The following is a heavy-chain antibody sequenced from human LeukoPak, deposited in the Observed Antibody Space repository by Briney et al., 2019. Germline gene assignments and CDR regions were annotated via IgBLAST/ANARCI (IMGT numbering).Heavy chain of an antibody. CDR1: GFSFSGHW. J-gene: IGHJ4*02. Sequence: QSGGSLRLSCTASGFSFSGHWMHWARQLPGKGLVWVSRISPTGSTTSYADSVKGRFTVSRDNSKNTLYLQMNSLRAEDTAVYYCARVPVLRFLEWLLFYWGQGTLVTVSS. D-gene: IGHD3-3*01. CDR2: ISPTGSTT. V-gene: IGHV3-74*01. CDR3: ARVPVLRFLEWLLFY.